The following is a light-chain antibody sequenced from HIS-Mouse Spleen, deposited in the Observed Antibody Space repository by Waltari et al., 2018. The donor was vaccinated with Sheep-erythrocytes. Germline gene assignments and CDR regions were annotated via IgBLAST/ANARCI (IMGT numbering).Light chain of an antibody. CDR3: CSYAGSSPYV. V-gene: IGLV2-23*01. CDR2: EGS. CDR1: SSDVGGYNY. J-gene: IGLJ1*01. Sequence: QSALTQPRSVYGSPGQSVTISCTGTSSDVGGYNYVSWYQQHPGKAPKLMIYEGSKRPSGVSKRFSGSKSGNTASLTISGLQAEDEADYYCCSYAGSSPYVFGTGTKVTVL.